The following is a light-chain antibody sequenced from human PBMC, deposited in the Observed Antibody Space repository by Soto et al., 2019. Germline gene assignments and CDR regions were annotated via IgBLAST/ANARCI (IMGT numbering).Light chain of an antibody. Sequence: EIVLTQSPDTLSLSPGERATLSCRVSQTVSSTSLAWYQQKPGQAPRLLIYGASSRATDIPDRFSGSGSGTDFTLTISRLDPEDSAVYYCQQYGSSPITFGQGARLEI. CDR1: QTVSSTS. CDR3: QQYGSSPIT. J-gene: IGKJ5*01. CDR2: GAS. V-gene: IGKV3-20*01.